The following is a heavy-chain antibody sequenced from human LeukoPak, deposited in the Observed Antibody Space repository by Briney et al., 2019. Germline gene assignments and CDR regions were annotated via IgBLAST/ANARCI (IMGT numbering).Heavy chain of an antibody. CDR2: INPNSGDT. CDR3: ARLTYYDILTGYTTDAFDI. CDR1: GYTFTGYY. V-gene: IGHV1-2*02. Sequence: ASVKVSCKASGYTFTGYYMHWVRQAPGQGLEWMGWINPNSGDTNYAQKFQGRVTMTRDTSISTAYMELSRLRSDDTAVYYCARLTYYDILTGYTTDAFDIWGQGTMVTVSS. D-gene: IGHD3-9*01. J-gene: IGHJ3*02.